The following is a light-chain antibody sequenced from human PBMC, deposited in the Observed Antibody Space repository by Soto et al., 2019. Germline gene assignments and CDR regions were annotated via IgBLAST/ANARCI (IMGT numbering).Light chain of an antibody. Sequence: PGARVTLACRPSQSVSSSYLTXYQXKXGXXXRXXXYGASTRATSIPARFSGSGDGTDLTLTISSLQPEDCAVYYCQLEYNLPLTFGGGNNVDIK. CDR3: QLEYNLPLT. CDR2: GAS. J-gene: IGKJ4*01. CDR1: QSVSSSY. V-gene: IGKV3D-7*01.